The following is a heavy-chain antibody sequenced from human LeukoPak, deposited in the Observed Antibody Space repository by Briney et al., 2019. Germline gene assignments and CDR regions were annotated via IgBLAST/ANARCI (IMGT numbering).Heavy chain of an antibody. CDR2: IYYSGST. V-gene: IGHV4-39*01. J-gene: IGHJ4*02. Sequence: SVTLSLTCTVSAGSISSSSYSWGWIRQPPGKGLEWIGSIYYSGSTYYNPSLKSRVTISVDTSKSQFSLNLSSVTAADTAVYYCARRAASAGYFDYWGQGTLVTVSS. CDR3: ARRAASAGYFDY. D-gene: IGHD6-13*01. CDR1: AGSISSSSYS.